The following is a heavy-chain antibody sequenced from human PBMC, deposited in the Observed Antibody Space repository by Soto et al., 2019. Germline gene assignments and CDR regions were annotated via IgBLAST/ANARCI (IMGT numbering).Heavy chain of an antibody. CDR1: GCNFGSFG. J-gene: IGHJ4*02. D-gene: IGHD6-13*01. CDR3: AMRSSSWYFDY. CDR2: ISGSDGST. V-gene: IGHV3-23*01. Sequence: GGLQRLPCAASGCNFGSFGIHWVRQAPGKGLEWVSVISGSDGSTYYADSVKGRFTISRDNSKNTLNLQMNSLRAEDTAVYYCAMRSSSWYFDYWGQGTLVTVSS.